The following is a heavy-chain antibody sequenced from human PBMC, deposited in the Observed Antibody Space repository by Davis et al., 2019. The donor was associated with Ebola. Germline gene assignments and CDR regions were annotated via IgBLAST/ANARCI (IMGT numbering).Heavy chain of an antibody. Sequence: PGGSLRLSCAASGFTFSGYGMHWVRQAPGKGLEWVAVDSVKGRFTISRDNSKNTVYLQMNSLRVEETAVYYCARGTTYGDHEVSFDFWGQGTLVTVSS. CDR1: GFTFSGYG. CDR3: ARGTTYGDHEVSFDF. J-gene: IGHJ4*02. D-gene: IGHD4-17*01. V-gene: IGHV3-30*19.